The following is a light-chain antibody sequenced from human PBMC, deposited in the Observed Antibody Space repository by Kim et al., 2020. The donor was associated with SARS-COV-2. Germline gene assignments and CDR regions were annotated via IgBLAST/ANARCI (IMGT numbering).Light chain of an antibody. J-gene: IGKJ4*01. CDR1: QSVNKY. V-gene: IGKV3-11*01. CDR3: QHRASWPLT. CDR2: GAS. Sequence: EIVLTQSPATLSLSPGERVTLSCRASQSVNKYLAWFQQKPGQAPRLLIYGASTRATGIPARFSGSGSGTDFTLTISSLEPEDFAVYYCQHRASWPLTFGGGTKLEI.